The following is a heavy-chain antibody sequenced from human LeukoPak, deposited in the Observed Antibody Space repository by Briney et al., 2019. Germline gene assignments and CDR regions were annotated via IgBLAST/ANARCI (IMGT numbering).Heavy chain of an antibody. V-gene: IGHV4-31*02. Sequence: SETLSLTCTVSAGSISSRDFFWSWVRQHPGKGLEWIGYIFYSGSTYYNPSLEGRVTMSVDTSKNRFSLTLTSVTAADTAVYYCTTITGLMRVTFDTWGQGTLVTVSS. CDR3: TTITGLMRVTFDT. CDR2: IFYSGST. D-gene: IGHD5-24*01. J-gene: IGHJ5*02. CDR1: AGSISSRDFF.